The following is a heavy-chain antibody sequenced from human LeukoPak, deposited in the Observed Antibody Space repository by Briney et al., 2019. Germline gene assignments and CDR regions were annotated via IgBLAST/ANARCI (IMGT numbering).Heavy chain of an antibody. D-gene: IGHD1-26*01. Sequence: PGGSLRLSCAASGFTFSNYVMSWVRQAPGKGLEWVSGISGSGGSIYYADSVKGRFTISRDSSKNTLNLQMNSLRAEDTAVYYCAKDLGRYRNNYFDYWGQGTLVTVSS. J-gene: IGHJ4*02. CDR2: ISGSGGSI. CDR1: GFTFSNYV. CDR3: AKDLGRYRNNYFDY. V-gene: IGHV3-23*01.